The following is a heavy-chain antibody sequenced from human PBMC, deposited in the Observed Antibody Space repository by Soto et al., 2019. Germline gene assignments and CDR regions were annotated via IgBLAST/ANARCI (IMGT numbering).Heavy chain of an antibody. J-gene: IGHJ4*02. CDR3: AKKVNSGSGSQYFDY. V-gene: IGHV3-23*01. CDR2: FRAGGDDGTT. D-gene: IGHD3-10*01. Sequence: WGSLRLSCVASGFTFSSYSIIFFRQSPLKWLEWVSGFRAGGDDGTTYYADSVKGRFTISRDNSKNTLFLQMNSLRAEDTAIYYCAKKVNSGSGSQYFDYFGQGTLVTVS. CDR1: GFTFSSYS.